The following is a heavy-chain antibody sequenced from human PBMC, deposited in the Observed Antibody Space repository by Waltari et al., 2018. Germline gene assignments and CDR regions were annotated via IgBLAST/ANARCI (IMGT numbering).Heavy chain of an antibody. D-gene: IGHD2-21*01. J-gene: IGHJ6*03. CDR3: ARGCGGDCYDYYMDV. CDR1: GFTVSSNY. Sequence: EVQLVETGGGLIQPGGSLRLSCAASGFTVSSNYMSWVRQAPGKGLEWVSVIYSGGSTYYADSVKGRFTISRDNSKNTLYLQMNSLRAEDTAVYYCARGCGGDCYDYYMDVWGKGTTVTVSS. CDR2: IYSGGST. V-gene: IGHV3-53*02.